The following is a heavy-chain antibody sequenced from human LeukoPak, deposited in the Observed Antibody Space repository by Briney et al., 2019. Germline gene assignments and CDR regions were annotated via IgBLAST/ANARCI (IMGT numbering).Heavy chain of an antibody. D-gene: IGHD3-22*01. CDR2: IYYSGST. CDR1: GGSISSSSCY. Sequence: PSETLSLTCTVSGGSISSSSCYWGWIRQPPGKGLEWIGSIYYSGSTYYNPSLKSRVTISVDTSKNQFSLKLSSVTAADTAVYYCARPLYDSSGYYGNWGQGTLVTVSS. V-gene: IGHV4-39*01. J-gene: IGHJ4*02. CDR3: ARPLYDSSGYYGN.